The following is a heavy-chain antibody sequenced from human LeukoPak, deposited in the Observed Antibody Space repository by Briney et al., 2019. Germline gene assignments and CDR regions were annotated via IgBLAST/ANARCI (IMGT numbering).Heavy chain of an antibody. V-gene: IGHV3-21*01. Sequence: GGSLRLSCAASGFPFSSYSMNWVRQAPGKGLEWVSSISSSSSYIYYADSVKGRFTISRDNAKNSLYLQMNSLRAEDTAVYYCARVRGYGDPTDYWGQGTLVTVSS. CDR2: ISSSSSYI. J-gene: IGHJ4*02. CDR3: ARVRGYGDPTDY. D-gene: IGHD4-17*01. CDR1: GFPFSSYS.